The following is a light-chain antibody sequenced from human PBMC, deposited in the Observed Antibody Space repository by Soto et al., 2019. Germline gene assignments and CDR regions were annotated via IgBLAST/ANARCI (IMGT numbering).Light chain of an antibody. Sequence: QSALTQPASVSGSPGQSITLSCTGTSSDVGSYNLVSWYQLHPGKAPKLRIYEGTKRPSGVSNRFSGSKSGSTASLTISGLQAEDEADYYCCSYAGSSSYVVFGGGTKVTVL. V-gene: IGLV2-23*01. CDR1: SSDVGSYNL. CDR2: EGT. J-gene: IGLJ2*01. CDR3: CSYAGSSSYVV.